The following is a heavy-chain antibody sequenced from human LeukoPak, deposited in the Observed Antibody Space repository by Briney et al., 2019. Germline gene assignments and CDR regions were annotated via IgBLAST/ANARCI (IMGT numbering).Heavy chain of an antibody. V-gene: IGHV4-4*07. Sequence: SETLSLTCTVSGGFIRSYYWSWVRQPPGEGLEGVGRIYTSGSTNYNPSLKSRVTMSVDTSKNQFSLKLSSVTAADTAVYYCARGYYDILTGYFPGDYWGQGTLVTVSS. CDR3: ARGYYDILTGYFPGDY. D-gene: IGHD3-9*01. CDR1: GGFIRSYY. J-gene: IGHJ4*02. CDR2: IYTSGST.